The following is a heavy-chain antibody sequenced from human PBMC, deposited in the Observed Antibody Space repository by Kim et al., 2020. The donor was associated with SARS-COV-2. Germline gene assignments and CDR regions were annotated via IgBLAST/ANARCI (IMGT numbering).Heavy chain of an antibody. J-gene: IGHJ3*02. V-gene: IGHV4-59*01. CDR3: ARDSSSSWLDAFDI. Sequence: NPSLKRRVTITVDTSKNPFSLKLSSVTAADTAVYYCARDSSSSWLDAFDIWGQGTMVTVSS. D-gene: IGHD6-13*01.